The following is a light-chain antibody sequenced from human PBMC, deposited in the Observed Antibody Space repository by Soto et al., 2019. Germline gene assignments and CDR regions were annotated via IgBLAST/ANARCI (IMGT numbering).Light chain of an antibody. CDR3: TSFSNSTYV. Sequence: QSVLTQPASVSGSPGQSITISCTGSNSDVGSYKYVSWYQQHPGKAPKLIIYEVSNRPSGVSNRFSGSKSGNTASLTLSGLQAEDEAEYYCTSFSNSTYVFGTGTKVNVL. CDR2: EVS. CDR1: NSDVGSYKY. V-gene: IGLV2-14*01. J-gene: IGLJ1*01.